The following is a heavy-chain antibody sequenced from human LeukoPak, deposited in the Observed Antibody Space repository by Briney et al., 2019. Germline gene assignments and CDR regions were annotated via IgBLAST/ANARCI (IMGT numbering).Heavy chain of an antibody. Sequence: SETLSLTCTVSGGSISRYYWSWIRQPPGTGLEWIGYIYYSGSTNYNPSLKSRVTISVDTSKNQFSLKLSSVTAADTAVYYCARGAGYSSSFFDYWGQGTLVTVSS. V-gene: IGHV4-59*01. CDR3: ARGAGYSSSFFDY. CDR1: GGSISRYY. J-gene: IGHJ4*02. CDR2: IYYSGST. D-gene: IGHD6-13*01.